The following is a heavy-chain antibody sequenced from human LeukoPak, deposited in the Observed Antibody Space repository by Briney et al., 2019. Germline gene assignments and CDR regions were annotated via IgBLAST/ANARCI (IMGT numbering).Heavy chain of an antibody. Sequence: SQTLSLTPAISVDSVSTTSVSWDWVRHSPSRGIGWLGRTYYRFTRYNDYTLSVRCRLTVTPHTSKTQCSLPLSALTPADTTVYYCARRLTQYDCFDPWGKGILVTVS. CDR1: VDSVSTTSVS. V-gene: IGHV6-1*01. CDR3: ARRLTQYDCFDP. D-gene: IGHD2-2*01. CDR2: TYYRFTRYN. J-gene: IGHJ5*02.